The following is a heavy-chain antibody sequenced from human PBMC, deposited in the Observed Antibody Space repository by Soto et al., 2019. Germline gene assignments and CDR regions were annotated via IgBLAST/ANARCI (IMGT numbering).Heavy chain of an antibody. CDR3: ARVRNHYYYYYMDV. J-gene: IGHJ6*03. CDR1: GGSISGYF. V-gene: IGHV4-59*01. CDR2: ISDTGSP. D-gene: IGHD1-1*01. Sequence: QVQLQESGPGLVKPSETLSLTCTVSGGSISGYFWSWIRQPPGKGLECIGYISDTGSPSYNSSLKSRVTIALDTSKSQFSLKLSSVTAADTAGYYCARVRNHYYYYYMDVWDKGTTVTVSS.